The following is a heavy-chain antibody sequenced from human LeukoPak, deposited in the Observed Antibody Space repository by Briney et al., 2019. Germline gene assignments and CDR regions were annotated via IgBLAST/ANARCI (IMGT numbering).Heavy chain of an antibody. Sequence: SETLSLTCTVSGGSISSSSYYWGWIRQPPGKGLEWIGSIYYSGSTYYNPSLKSRVTISVDTSKNQFSLKLSSVTAADTAVYYCARSGAGWGYYDSSGYYPFDYWGQGTLVTVSS. J-gene: IGHJ4*02. CDR2: IYYSGST. V-gene: IGHV4-39*01. D-gene: IGHD3-22*01. CDR3: ARSGAGWGYYDSSGYYPFDY. CDR1: GGSISSSSYY.